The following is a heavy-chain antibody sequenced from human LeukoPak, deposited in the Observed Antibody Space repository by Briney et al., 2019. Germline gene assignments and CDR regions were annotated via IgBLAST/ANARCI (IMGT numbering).Heavy chain of an antibody. J-gene: IGHJ6*03. D-gene: IGHD4-17*01. CDR2: IRSKAYGGTT. Sequence: GGSLRLSCAASGFTVSSNYMSWVRQAPGKGLEWVGFIRSKAYGGTTEYAASVKGRFTISRDDSKSIGYLQMNSLKTEDTAVYYCTRTNYGDDYYYYYYMDVWGKGTTVTISS. CDR3: TRTNYGDDYYYYYYMDV. V-gene: IGHV3-49*04. CDR1: GFTVSSNY.